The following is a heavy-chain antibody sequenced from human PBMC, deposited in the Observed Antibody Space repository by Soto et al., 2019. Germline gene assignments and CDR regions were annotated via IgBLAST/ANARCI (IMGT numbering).Heavy chain of an antibody. J-gene: IGHJ4*02. D-gene: IGHD3-3*01. CDR2: IYYSGST. Sequence: PSETLSLTCTVSGGSISSYYWSWIRQPPGKGLEWIGYIYYSGSTNYNPSLKSRVTISVDTSKNQFSLKLSSVTAADTAVYYCARRFWSGYRIFDYWGQGTLVTVSS. V-gene: IGHV4-59*01. CDR3: ARRFWSGYRIFDY. CDR1: GGSISSYY.